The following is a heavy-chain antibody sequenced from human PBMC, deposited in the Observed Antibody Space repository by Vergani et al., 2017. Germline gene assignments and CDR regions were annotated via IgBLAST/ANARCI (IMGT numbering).Heavy chain of an antibody. CDR1: GFTFSSYA. CDR2: ISGSGGST. J-gene: IGHJ4*02. D-gene: IGHD3-10*01. V-gene: IGHV3-23*01. Sequence: VQLLESGGGLVQPGGSLRLSCAASGFTFSSYAMSWVRQAPGKGLEWVSAISGSGGSTYYADSVKGRFTISRDNSKNTLYLQMNSLRAEDTAVYYCAKVAPLDYDGSGSYGNDYWGQGTLVTVSS. CDR3: AKVAPLDYDGSGSYGNDY.